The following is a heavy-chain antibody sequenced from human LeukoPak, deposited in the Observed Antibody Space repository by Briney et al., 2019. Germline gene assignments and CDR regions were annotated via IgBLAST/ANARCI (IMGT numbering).Heavy chain of an antibody. CDR1: GFTFSNYA. V-gene: IGHV3-23*01. D-gene: IGHD6-13*01. CDR2: ITGRDAST. CDR3: ARDSIRQQLYYFDY. Sequence: GGSLRLSCAASGFTFSNYAMSWVRQAPGKGLEWVSSITGRDASTYYADSVKGRFTISRDNSKNTLHLQMDSLRPDDTAVYFCARDSIRQQLYYFDYWGRGTLVTVSS. J-gene: IGHJ4*02.